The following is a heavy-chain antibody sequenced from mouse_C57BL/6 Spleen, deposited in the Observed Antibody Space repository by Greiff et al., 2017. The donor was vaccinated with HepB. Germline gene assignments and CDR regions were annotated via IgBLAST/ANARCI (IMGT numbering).Heavy chain of an antibody. CDR3: ARVGDGYYVYFDY. D-gene: IGHD2-3*01. V-gene: IGHV3-5*01. Sequence: EVKLQESGPGLVKPSQTVFLTCTVTGISITTGNYRWSWIRQFPGNKLEWIGYIYYSGTITYNPSLTSRTTITRDTPKNQFFLEMNSLTAEDTATYYCARVGDGYYVYFDYWGQGTTLTVSS. CDR2: IYYSGTI. CDR1: GISITTGNYR. J-gene: IGHJ2*01.